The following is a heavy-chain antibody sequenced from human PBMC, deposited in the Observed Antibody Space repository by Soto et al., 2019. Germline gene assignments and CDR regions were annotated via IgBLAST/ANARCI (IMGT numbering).Heavy chain of an antibody. J-gene: IGHJ5*02. CDR2: ISYIGNT. D-gene: IGHD2-21*01. V-gene: IGHV4-39*01. CDR3: GRQNWTYYLMEINS. Sequence: HLHLQESGPGLVEPAEALSLPCSISGGSLSNSSYYWACIRQPPGTGLEWIGTISYIGNTYYSPSLTSRVTIALDTSQNESSTTQSTVTDTDTAVYYCGRQNWTYYLMEINSWGQGTLATVSS. CDR1: GGSLSNSSYY.